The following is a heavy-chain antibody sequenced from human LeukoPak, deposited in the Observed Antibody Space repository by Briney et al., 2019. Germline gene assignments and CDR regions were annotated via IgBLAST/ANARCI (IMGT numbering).Heavy chain of an antibody. D-gene: IGHD3-10*01. CDR1: GFNFSSFE. CDR2: ISSSGNTI. J-gene: IGHJ4*02. V-gene: IGHV3-48*03. Sequence: GGSLRLSCAASGFNFSSFEMSWVRQAPGKGLEWVSYISSSGNTISYADSVKGRFTISRDNAKNSLYLQMNSLRGEDTAFYYCASYGSGSLWGQGTLVTVSS. CDR3: ASYGSGSL.